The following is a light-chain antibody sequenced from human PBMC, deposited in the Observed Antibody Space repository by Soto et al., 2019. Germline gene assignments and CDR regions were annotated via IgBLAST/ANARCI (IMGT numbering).Light chain of an antibody. V-gene: IGLV9-49*01. CDR3: GADHGSGSNFVYV. CDR1: SGYSNYK. J-gene: IGLJ1*01. CDR2: VGTGGIVG. Sequence: QSVLTQPPSASASLGASVTLTCTLSSGYSNYKVDWYQQRPGKGPRFVMRVGTGGIVGSKGDGIPDRFSGLGSGLNRYLTIKNIQEEDESDYHCGADHGSGSNFVYVFGTGTKVTVL.